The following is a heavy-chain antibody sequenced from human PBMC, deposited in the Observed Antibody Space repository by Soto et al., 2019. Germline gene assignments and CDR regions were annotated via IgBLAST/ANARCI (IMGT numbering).Heavy chain of an antibody. V-gene: IGHV3-21*01. J-gene: IGHJ5*02. D-gene: IGHD6-13*01. CDR2: ISSSSSYI. Sequence: GGSLRLSCTASGFTFSSYSMNWVRQAPGKGLEWVSSISSSSSYIYYADSVKGRFTISRDNAKNSLYLQMNSLRAEDTAVYYCARDSSSNWFDPWGQGTLVTVSS. CDR3: ARDSSSNWFDP. CDR1: GFTFSSYS.